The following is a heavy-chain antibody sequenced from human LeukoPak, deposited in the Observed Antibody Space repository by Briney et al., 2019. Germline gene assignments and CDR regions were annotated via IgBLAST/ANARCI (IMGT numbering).Heavy chain of an antibody. CDR1: GGSISSYY. J-gene: IGHJ4*02. CDR3: ARGLSSGWMRGYYFDY. Sequence: KTSETLSLTCTVSGGSISSYYWSWIRQPAGKGLEWIGRIYTSGSTNYNPSLKSRVTMSVDTSKNQFSLKLSSVTAADTAVYYCARGLSSGWMRGYYFDYWGQGNLVTVSS. V-gene: IGHV4-4*07. CDR2: IYTSGST. D-gene: IGHD6-19*01.